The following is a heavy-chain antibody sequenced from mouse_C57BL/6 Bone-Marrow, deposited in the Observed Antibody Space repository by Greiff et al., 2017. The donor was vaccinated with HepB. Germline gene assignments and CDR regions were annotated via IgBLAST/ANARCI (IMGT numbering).Heavy chain of an antibody. CDR1: GFTFSNYW. J-gene: IGHJ3*01. CDR2: IRLKSDNYAT. Sequence: EVKLVESGGGLVQPGGSMKLSCVASGFTFSNYWMNWVRQSPEKGLEWVAQIRLKSDNYATHYAESVKGRFTISRDDSKSSVYLQMNNLRAEDTGIYYCTKDGYSLAWFAYWGQGTLVTVSA. CDR3: TKDGYSLAWFAY. V-gene: IGHV6-3*01. D-gene: IGHD2-3*01.